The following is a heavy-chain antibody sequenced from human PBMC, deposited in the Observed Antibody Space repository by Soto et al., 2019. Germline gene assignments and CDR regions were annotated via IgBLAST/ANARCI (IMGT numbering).Heavy chain of an antibody. V-gene: IGHV1-18*01. D-gene: IGHD3-22*01. J-gene: IGHJ3*02. CDR1: GYGVTSYC. CDR2: ISAYNRNT. CDR3: ARGAYDSSGYYPDLDAFDI. Sequence: GVPVKVSGKAAGYGVTSYCRGWGRMATGQGLEWIGWISAYNRNTTYEQKLQGRVTMTTDTSTSTAYMELRSLRYDDTAVYYCARGAYDSSGYYPDLDAFDIWGQGTMVTVSS.